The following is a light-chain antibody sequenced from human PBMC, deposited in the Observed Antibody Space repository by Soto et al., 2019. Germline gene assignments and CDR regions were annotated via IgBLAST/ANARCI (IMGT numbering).Light chain of an antibody. CDR3: AAWDDSLSGV. J-gene: IGLJ3*02. V-gene: IGLV1-40*01. CDR1: NSNIGAGFD. Sequence: QSVLTQPPSVSGAPGQRVTISCTGINSNIGAGFDVHWYQQLPGTAPKLLIYSDNQRPSGVPDRFSGSKSGTSASLAISGLQSEDEADYYCAAWDDSLSGVFGGGTKLTVL. CDR2: SDN.